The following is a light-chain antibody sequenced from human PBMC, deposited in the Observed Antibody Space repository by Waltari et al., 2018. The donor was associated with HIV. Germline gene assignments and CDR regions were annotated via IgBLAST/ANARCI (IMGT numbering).Light chain of an antibody. CDR3: QEYHWLPPFT. V-gene: IGKV1-33*01. CDR1: QDIGQY. J-gene: IGKJ3*01. Sequence: DIQMTQSPLSLSASVGDRVTITCQASQDIGQYLNWYQQKPGKAPKLLLYDASTLETGVPSRFNGIVYGTDFTSTVSSLQPKEVATYDCQEYHWLPPFTVGPATKVDSK. CDR2: DAS.